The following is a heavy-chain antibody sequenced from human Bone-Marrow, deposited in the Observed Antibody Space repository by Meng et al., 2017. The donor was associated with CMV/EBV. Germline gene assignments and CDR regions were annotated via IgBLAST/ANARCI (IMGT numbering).Heavy chain of an antibody. V-gene: IGHV1-18*01. CDR2: ISAYNGNT. J-gene: IGHJ3*02. Sequence: ASVKVSCTASGYTFTSYGISWVRQAPGQGLEWMGWISAYNGNTNYAQKLQGRVTMTTDTSTSTAYMELRSLRSDDTAVYYCARDHYDSSGYNYVVEVDAFDIWGRGTMVTVSS. CDR1: GYTFTSYG. CDR3: ARDHYDSSGYNYVVEVDAFDI. D-gene: IGHD3-22*01.